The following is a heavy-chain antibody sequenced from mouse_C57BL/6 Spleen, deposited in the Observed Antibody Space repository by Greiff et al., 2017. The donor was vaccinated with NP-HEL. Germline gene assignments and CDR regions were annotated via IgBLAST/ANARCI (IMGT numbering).Heavy chain of an antibody. CDR3: TRRVGPYAMDY. CDR1: GYTFTDYD. Sequence: QVQLQQSGAELVRPGASVTLSCKASGYTFTDYDMHWVKQTPVHGLEWIGAIDPETGGTAYNQKFKGKAILTADKSSSTAYMELRSLTSEDSAVYYCTRRVGPYAMDYWGQGTSVTVSS. J-gene: IGHJ4*01. CDR2: IDPETGGT. D-gene: IGHD1-1*02. V-gene: IGHV1-15*01.